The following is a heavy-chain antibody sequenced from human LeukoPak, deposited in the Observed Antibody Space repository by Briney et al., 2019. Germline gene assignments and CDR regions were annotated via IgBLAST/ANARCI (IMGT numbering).Heavy chain of an antibody. CDR3: ARPHCSSTNCYAGDAFDI. CDR1: GGSIDSSSYY. D-gene: IGHD2-2*01. J-gene: IGHJ3*02. V-gene: IGHV4-39*01. CDR2: IYYSGST. Sequence: PSETLSLTCTVSGGSIDSSSYYWGWIRQPPGTGLEWIGSIYYSGSTYNNPSLKSRVTISVDTSKNQFSLRLSSVTAADTAVYYCARPHCSSTNCYAGDAFDIWGQGTMVTVSS.